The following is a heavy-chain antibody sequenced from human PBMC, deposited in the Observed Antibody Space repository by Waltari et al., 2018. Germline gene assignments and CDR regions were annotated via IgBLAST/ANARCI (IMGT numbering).Heavy chain of an antibody. J-gene: IGHJ4*02. Sequence: QLQLQESGPGLVKPSETLSLTCTVSGGSISSSSYYWGWIRQPPGQGLEWIGSFYSSGSTYYNPALQRRVTISVDTSKNQFSLKLSSVTAADTAVDYCAGRIGLDYWGQGTLVTVSS. CDR3: AGRIGLDY. V-gene: IGHV4-39*01. D-gene: IGHD1-26*01. CDR2: FYSSGST. CDR1: GGSISSSSYY.